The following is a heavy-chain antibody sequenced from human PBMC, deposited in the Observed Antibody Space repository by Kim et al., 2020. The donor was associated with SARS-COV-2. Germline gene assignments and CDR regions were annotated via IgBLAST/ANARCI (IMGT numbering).Heavy chain of an antibody. V-gene: IGHV3-73*01. D-gene: IGHD4-17*01. Sequence: AYAASVKGRFTISRDDSKNTAYLQMNSLKTEDTAVYYCTRQDDGDYDPDYWVQGTLVTVSS. J-gene: IGHJ4*02. CDR3: TRQDDGDYDPDY.